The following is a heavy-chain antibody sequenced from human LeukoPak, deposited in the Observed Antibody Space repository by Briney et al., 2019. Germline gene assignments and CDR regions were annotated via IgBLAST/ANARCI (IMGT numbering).Heavy chain of an antibody. CDR2: VNPKTGGT. CDR1: GYSFTVYH. J-gene: IGHJ3*01. Sequence: ASVKVSCTAFGYSFTVYHLHWVRQAPRQGHEWMGWVNPKTGGTNYARKFQGRVTMTRDTSINTVNMELSRLTSDDTAVYYCAREFSSKLEWLAYVTGDDAFDVWGQGTMITVS. D-gene: IGHD3-3*01. CDR3: AREFSSKLEWLAYVTGDDAFDV. V-gene: IGHV1-2*02.